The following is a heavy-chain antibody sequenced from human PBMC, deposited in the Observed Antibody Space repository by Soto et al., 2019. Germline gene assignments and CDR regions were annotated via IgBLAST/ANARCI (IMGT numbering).Heavy chain of an antibody. Sequence: GGSLRLSCAASGFTVSSNYMSWVRQAPGKGLEWVSVIYSGGSTYYADSVKGRFIISRDDSKNTLFLQMNSLRAEDTAVYYCARDRYSYYDFWSGSLPYYYYGMDVWGQGTTVTVSS. J-gene: IGHJ6*02. V-gene: IGHV3-66*01. CDR2: IYSGGST. CDR1: GFTVSSNY. D-gene: IGHD3-3*01. CDR3: ARDRYSYYDFWSGSLPYYYYGMDV.